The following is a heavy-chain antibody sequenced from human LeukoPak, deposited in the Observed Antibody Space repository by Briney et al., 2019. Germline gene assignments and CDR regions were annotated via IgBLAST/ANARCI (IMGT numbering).Heavy chain of an antibody. D-gene: IGHD3-22*01. J-gene: IGHJ4*02. CDR2: ISSSSSTI. Sequence: GGSLRLSCAASGFTFSSYSMNWVRQAPGKGLEWVSYISSSSSTIYYADSVKGRFTISRDDAKNSLYLQMNSLRAEDTAVYYCARKIHYYDSSGYYLWYFDYWGQGTLVTVSS. CDR3: ARKIHYYDSSGYYLWYFDY. V-gene: IGHV3-48*01. CDR1: GFTFSSYS.